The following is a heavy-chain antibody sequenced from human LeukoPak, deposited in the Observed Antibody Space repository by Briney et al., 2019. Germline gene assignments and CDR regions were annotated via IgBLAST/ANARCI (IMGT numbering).Heavy chain of an antibody. CDR1: GFTFSSYW. J-gene: IGHJ4*02. CDR3: ARAISGYEHYFDY. CDR2: IKQDGSEK. Sequence: GGSLRLSCAASGFTFSSYWMSWVRQAPGKGLEWEANIKQDGSEKYYVDSVKGRFTISRDNAKNSLYLQMNSLRAEDTAVYYCARAISGYEHYFDYWGQGTLVTVSS. D-gene: IGHD5-12*01. V-gene: IGHV3-7*04.